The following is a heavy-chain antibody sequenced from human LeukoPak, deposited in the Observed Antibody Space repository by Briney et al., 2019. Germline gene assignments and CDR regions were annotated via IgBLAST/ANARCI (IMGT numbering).Heavy chain of an antibody. Sequence: GGSLRLSCAASGFTFSGYRMNWVRQAPGKGLEWVSSISSSSSYIYSADSMKGRFTISRDNAKNSLYLRMNSLRAEDTAVYYCARGLGVPDAFDIWGQGTMVTVSS. D-gene: IGHD1-26*01. CDR2: ISSSSSYI. CDR1: GFTFSGYR. CDR3: ARGLGVPDAFDI. V-gene: IGHV3-21*01. J-gene: IGHJ3*02.